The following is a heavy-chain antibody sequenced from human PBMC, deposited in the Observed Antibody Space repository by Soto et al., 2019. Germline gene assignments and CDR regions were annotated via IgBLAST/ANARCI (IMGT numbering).Heavy chain of an antibody. CDR1: GFTFDDNA. J-gene: IGHJ4*02. CDR3: ARVAY. V-gene: IGHV3-9*01. CDR2: INWKSDI. Sequence: GGSLRLSCAVSGFTFDDNAMHWVRQAPEKGLEWVSGINWKSDIGYADSVKGRFTTSSDNADNSLYLQMNSLRAEDTAWYYCARVAYWGRGTQVTVSS.